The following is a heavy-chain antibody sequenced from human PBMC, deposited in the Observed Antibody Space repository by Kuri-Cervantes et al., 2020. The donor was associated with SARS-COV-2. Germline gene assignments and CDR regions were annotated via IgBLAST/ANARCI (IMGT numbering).Heavy chain of an antibody. CDR1: GYTSTYRY. Sequence: SVKVSCKASGYTSTYRYLHWVRQAPGQALEWMGWITPFNGNTNYAQKFQDRVTITRDRSMSTAYMELSSLRSEDTAMYYCARSEYSSATGAFDIWGQGTMVTVSS. CDR3: ARSEYSSATGAFDI. J-gene: IGHJ3*02. V-gene: IGHV1-45*02. CDR2: ITPFNGNT. D-gene: IGHD6-6*01.